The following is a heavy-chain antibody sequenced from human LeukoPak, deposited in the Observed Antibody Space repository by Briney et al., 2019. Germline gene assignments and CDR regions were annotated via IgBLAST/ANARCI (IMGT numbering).Heavy chain of an antibody. D-gene: IGHD3-22*01. V-gene: IGHV1-18*01. CDR3: ARGSVVVNALGFDY. Sequence: PQASVKVSCKASGYTFSSYGINWVRQAPGQGPEWMGWISVYNGNTNYAQKFQGRVTMTTDTSTRTAYMELSSLRSEDTAVYYCARGSVVVNALGFDYWGQGTLVTVSS. J-gene: IGHJ4*02. CDR2: ISVYNGNT. CDR1: GYTFSSYG.